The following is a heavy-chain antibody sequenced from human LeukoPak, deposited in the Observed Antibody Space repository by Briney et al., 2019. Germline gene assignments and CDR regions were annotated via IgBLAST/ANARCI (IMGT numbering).Heavy chain of an antibody. CDR1: GYTFTSYY. D-gene: IGHD3-16*01. Sequence: ASVKVSCKASGYTFTSYYMHWVRQAPGQGLEWVGIINPSGGSTSYAQKFQGRVTMTRDTSTSTVYMELSSLRSEDTAVYYCAVEVGGNRFSFDYWGQGTLVTVSS. CDR2: INPSGGST. V-gene: IGHV1-46*01. J-gene: IGHJ4*02. CDR3: AVEVGGNRFSFDY.